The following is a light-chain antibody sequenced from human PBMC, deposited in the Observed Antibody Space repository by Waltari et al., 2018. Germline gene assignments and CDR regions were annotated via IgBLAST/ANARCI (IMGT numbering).Light chain of an antibody. CDR3: QQYDNWRSIT. CDR1: QTVSSN. CDR2: DAS. J-gene: IGKJ5*01. Sequence: EILMTQSPATLSLSPGERATLSCRASQTVSSNLAWYQQKPGQAPRPLLYDASTRATGIPARFSGSGSGTEFTLTISSLQSEDFALYYCQQYDNWRSITFGQGTRLEIK. V-gene: IGKV3-15*01.